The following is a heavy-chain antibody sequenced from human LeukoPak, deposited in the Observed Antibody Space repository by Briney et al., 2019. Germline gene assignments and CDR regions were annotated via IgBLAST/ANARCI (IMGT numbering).Heavy chain of an antibody. CDR3: AIETRRSDGSKSYNWFDS. D-gene: IGHD2-15*01. CDR1: GFTFSSYE. CDR2: ISSSGTTI. V-gene: IGHV3-48*03. J-gene: IGHJ5*01. Sequence: GGSLRLSCAASGFTFSSYELHWVRQAPGKGLEWVSYISSSGTTIYDADSVKGRFTISRDNAKNSLYLEMNSLRAEDTAIYYCAIETRRSDGSKSYNWFDSWGQGTLVTVSS.